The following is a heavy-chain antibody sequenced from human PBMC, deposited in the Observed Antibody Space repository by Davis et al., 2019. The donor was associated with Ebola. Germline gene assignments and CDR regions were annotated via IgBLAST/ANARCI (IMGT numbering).Heavy chain of an antibody. Sequence: HPQTLSLTRAMSRDSVSINRAGREGSRQPTSRGLEWLGRTYYNSKWYNNYAVAMKSRITINADTSKNQFSLQLNSVTHEDTALYYCPRGRLRGGMDLWGAGTAVTV. CDR3: PRGRLRGGMDL. D-gene: IGHD3-16*01. J-gene: IGHJ6*02. CDR1: RDSVSINRAG. CDR2: TYYNSKWYN. V-gene: IGHV6-1*01.